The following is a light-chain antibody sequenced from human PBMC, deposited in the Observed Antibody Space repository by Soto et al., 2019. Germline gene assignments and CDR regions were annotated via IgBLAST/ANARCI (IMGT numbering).Light chain of an antibody. CDR3: MQALRSSWT. CDR2: LGS. V-gene: IGKV2-28*01. Sequence: DIVMTQSPLSLPVTPGEPASISCRSSQSLLHSNGYNYLVWYLQKPGQSPQLLIYLGSNRASGVPDRFSGSGSGTDFTLKISRVEAEDVGVYYCMQALRSSWTFGQGTKVEIK. CDR1: QSLLHSNGYNY. J-gene: IGKJ1*01.